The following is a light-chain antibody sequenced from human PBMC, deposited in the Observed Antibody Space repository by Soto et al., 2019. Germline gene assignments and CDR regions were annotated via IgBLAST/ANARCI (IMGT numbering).Light chain of an antibody. V-gene: IGKV3-15*01. J-gene: IGKJ4*01. CDR1: QSVSSN. CDR3: MQALETPT. Sequence: EIVMTQSPATLSVSAGERATLSCRASQSVSSNLAWYQQKPGQAPTVLIYGASTRATGVPARFSGSGSDTDFTLKINRVEADDVGVYYCMQALETPTFGGGTRVEI. CDR2: GAS.